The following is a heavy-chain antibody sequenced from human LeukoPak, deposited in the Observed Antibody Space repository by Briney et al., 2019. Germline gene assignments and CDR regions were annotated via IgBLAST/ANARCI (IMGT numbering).Heavy chain of an antibody. CDR2: IYHSGST. J-gene: IGHJ6*03. Sequence: PSESLSLTCAVSGGSISSSNWWSWVRQPPGKGLEWIGEIYHSGSTNYNPSLKSRVTISVDTSKNQFSLKLSSVTAADTAVYYCARARTEKSDFWSGYSYYYYYMDVWGKGTTVTVSS. CDR3: ARARTEKSDFWSGYSYYYYYMDV. V-gene: IGHV4-4*02. CDR1: GGSISSSNW. D-gene: IGHD3-3*01.